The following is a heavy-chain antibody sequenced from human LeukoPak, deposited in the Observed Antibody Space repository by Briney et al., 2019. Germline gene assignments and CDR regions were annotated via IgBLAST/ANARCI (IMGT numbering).Heavy chain of an antibody. CDR3: AKDEGQWELRFFDY. J-gene: IGHJ4*02. Sequence: GGSLRLSCVASGFTFSDYAMSWVRQAPGKGLEWVSAISGSGGSTYYADSVKGRFTISRDNSKNTLYLQMNSLRAEDTAVYYCAKDEGQWELRFFDYWGQGTLVTVSS. D-gene: IGHD1-26*01. CDR2: ISGSGGST. CDR1: GFTFSDYA. V-gene: IGHV3-23*01.